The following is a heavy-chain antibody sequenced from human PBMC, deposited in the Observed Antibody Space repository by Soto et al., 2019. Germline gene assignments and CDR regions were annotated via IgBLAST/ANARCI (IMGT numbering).Heavy chain of an antibody. D-gene: IGHD3-10*01. V-gene: IGHV4-34*01. CDR1: GGSFSGYY. CDR3: ARRSLYYYGSGSFNWFDP. CDR2: INHSGST. Sequence: SETLSLTCAVYGGSFSGYYWSWIRQPPGKGLEWIGEINHSGSTNYNPSLKSRVTISVDTSKNQFSLKLSSVTAADTAAYYCARRSLYYYGSGSFNWFDPWGQGTLVTVSS. J-gene: IGHJ5*02.